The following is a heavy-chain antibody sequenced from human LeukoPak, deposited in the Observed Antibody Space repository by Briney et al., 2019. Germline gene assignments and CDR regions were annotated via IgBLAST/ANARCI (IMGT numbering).Heavy chain of an antibody. CDR1: GYTLTELS. D-gene: IGHD3-3*01. CDR3: ETVSLRFLEWLSSFDP. V-gene: IGHV1-24*01. J-gene: IGHJ5*02. Sequence: ASVNVSCKVSGYTLTELSMHWVRQAPGKGLEWMGGFDPEDGETIYAQKFQGRVTMTEDTSTDTDYMELTSLRSADTAVYYCETVSLRFLEWLSSFDPWGQGTLVTVSS. CDR2: FDPEDGET.